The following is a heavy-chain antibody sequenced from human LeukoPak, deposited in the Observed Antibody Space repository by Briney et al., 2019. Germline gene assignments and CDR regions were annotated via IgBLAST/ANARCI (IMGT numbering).Heavy chain of an antibody. CDR1: GGSFSGYY. D-gene: IGHD3-10*01. V-gene: IGHV4-34*01. J-gene: IGHJ4*02. Sequence: SETLSLTCAVYGGSFSGYYWSWIRQPPGKGLEWIGEINHSGSTYYNPSLKSRVTISVDTSKNQFSLKLSSVTAADTAVYYCARQVGVRGVHDYWGQGTLVTVSS. CDR2: INHSGST. CDR3: ARQVGVRGVHDY.